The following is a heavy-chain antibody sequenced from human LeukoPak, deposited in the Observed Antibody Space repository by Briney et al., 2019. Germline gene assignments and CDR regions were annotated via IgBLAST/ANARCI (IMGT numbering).Heavy chain of an antibody. D-gene: IGHD3-10*01. J-gene: IGHJ4*02. Sequence: PGGSLRLSCAASGFTFSSYGMHWVRQAPGKGLEWVAVIWYDGSNKYYADSVKGQFTISRDNSKNTLYLQMNSLRAEDTAVYYCAKDYYGPSGGTDYWGQGTLVTVSS. CDR1: GFTFSSYG. CDR3: AKDYYGPSGGTDY. CDR2: IWYDGSNK. V-gene: IGHV3-33*06.